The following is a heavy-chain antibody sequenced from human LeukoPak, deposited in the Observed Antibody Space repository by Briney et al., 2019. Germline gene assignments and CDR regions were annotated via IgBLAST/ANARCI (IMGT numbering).Heavy chain of an antibody. CDR3: ARGNTYCTNGVCYKSYFDY. CDR1: GGSFSGYY. CDR2: INHSGST. D-gene: IGHD2-8*01. Sequence: PSETLSLTCAVYGGSFSGYYWSWIRQPPGKGLEWIGEINHSGSTNYNPSLKSRVTISVDTSKNQFSLKLSSVTAADTAVYYCARGNTYCTNGVCYKSYFDYWGQRTLVTVSS. J-gene: IGHJ4*02. V-gene: IGHV4-34*01.